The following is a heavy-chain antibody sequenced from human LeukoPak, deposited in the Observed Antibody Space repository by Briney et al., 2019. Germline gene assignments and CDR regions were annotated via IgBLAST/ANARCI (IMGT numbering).Heavy chain of an antibody. CDR1: GFTFSDYY. CDR3: ARDGDMRSTTIFGVVLG. Sequence: GGSLRLSCAASGFTFSDYYMSWIRQAPGKGLEWVSYISSSGSTIYYADSVKGRFTISRDNSKNTVLLQMNSLRAEDTAVYYCARDGDMRSTTIFGVVLGWGQGTLVTVSS. D-gene: IGHD3-3*01. J-gene: IGHJ4*02. CDR2: ISSSGSTI. V-gene: IGHV3-11*04.